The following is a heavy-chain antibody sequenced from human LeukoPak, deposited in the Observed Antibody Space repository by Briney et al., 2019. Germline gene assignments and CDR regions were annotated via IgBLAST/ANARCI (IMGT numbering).Heavy chain of an antibody. CDR1: GFPFFSYA. Sequence: GSLRLSCAASGFPFFSYAMSWVRQAPGKGLEWVSGISGSGGSTYYTDSVKGRFTISRDNTKNTLFLRMNSLRAEDTAIYYCAKQPAYVPSYGMDVWGQGTTVTVSS. D-gene: IGHD3-16*01. CDR2: ISGSGGST. J-gene: IGHJ6*02. V-gene: IGHV3-23*01. CDR3: AKQPAYVPSYGMDV.